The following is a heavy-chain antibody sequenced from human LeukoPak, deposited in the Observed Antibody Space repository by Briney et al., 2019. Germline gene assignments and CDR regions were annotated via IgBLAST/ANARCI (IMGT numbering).Heavy chain of an antibody. CDR3: ARYSSSYNWFDP. CDR2: ISGSGGST. J-gene: IGHJ5*02. D-gene: IGHD6-13*01. CDR1: GFTFSSYA. Sequence: GGSLRLSCAASGFTFSSYAMSWVRQAPGKGLEWVSAISGSGGSTYYADSVKGRFTISRDNSEYTLYLQMNSLRAEDTAVYYCARYSSSYNWFDPWGQGTLVTVSS. V-gene: IGHV3-23*01.